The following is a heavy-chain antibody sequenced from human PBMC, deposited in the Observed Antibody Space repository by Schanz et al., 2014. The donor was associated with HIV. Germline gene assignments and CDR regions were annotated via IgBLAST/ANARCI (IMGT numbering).Heavy chain of an antibody. CDR3: AKVAIHSSGWLPFDY. CDR1: GFNFNNYA. D-gene: IGHD6-19*01. Sequence: VQLLESGGGLEQPGGSLRLSCAASGFNFNNYAMTWVRQAPGKGLEWVAVISYDGVNKYYADSVKGRFTISRDNSKNTLYLQFKRLRAEDTAVYYCAKVAIHSSGWLPFDYWGQGTLVTVSS. CDR2: ISYDGVNK. J-gene: IGHJ4*02. V-gene: IGHV3-30*18.